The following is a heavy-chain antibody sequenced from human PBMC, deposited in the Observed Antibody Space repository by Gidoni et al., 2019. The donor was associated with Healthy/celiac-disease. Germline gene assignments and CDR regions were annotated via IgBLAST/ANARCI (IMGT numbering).Heavy chain of an antibody. J-gene: IGHJ4*02. D-gene: IGHD4-17*01. Sequence: QVQLVESGGGVVQPGRSLRLSCAASGFTFSSFPMHWVRQAPGKGLEWVAVIACDVSDKYYADSVKGRFTITRDNSKNTLYLQMNSLRPEDTAVYYCARGLGFGDSKLDYWGQGTLVTVSS. CDR3: ARGLGFGDSKLDY. V-gene: IGHV3-30-3*01. CDR2: IACDVSDK. CDR1: GFTFSSFP.